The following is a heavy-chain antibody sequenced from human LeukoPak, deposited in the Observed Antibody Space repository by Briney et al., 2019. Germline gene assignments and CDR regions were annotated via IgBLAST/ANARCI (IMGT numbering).Heavy chain of an antibody. J-gene: IGHJ4*02. D-gene: IGHD3-22*01. CDR3: ATSVGSGVVVINYFDY. Sequence: ASVKVSCKVSGYTLTELSMHWVRQAPGKGLEWMGGFDPEDGETIYAQKFQGRVTMTEDTSTDTAYMELSSLRSEDTAVYYCATSVGSGVVVINYFDYWGQGTLVTVSS. CDR2: FDPEDGET. V-gene: IGHV1-24*01. CDR1: GYTLTELS.